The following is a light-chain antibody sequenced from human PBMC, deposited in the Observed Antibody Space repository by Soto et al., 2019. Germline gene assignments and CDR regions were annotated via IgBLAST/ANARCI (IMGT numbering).Light chain of an antibody. V-gene: IGKV3-20*01. CDR3: QQYGSSPRT. Sequence: EIVLTQSPGTLSLSPGERATLSCRASQSVSSNYLAWYQQKPGQAPRLLIYGASSRATGIPDRFSGGGFGTDFTLTISRLEPEDFSVYYCQQYGSSPRTFGQVTKVEIK. CDR2: GAS. J-gene: IGKJ1*01. CDR1: QSVSSNY.